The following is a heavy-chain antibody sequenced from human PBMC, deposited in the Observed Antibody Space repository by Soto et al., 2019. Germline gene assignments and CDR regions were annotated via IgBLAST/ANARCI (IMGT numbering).Heavy chain of an antibody. D-gene: IGHD2-8*01. CDR3: ARASGYCTNGVCSPRGYYYYYYGMDV. CDR2: IIPIFGTA. J-gene: IGHJ6*02. Sequence: ASVKVSCKASGGTFSSYAISWVRQAPGQGLEWMGGIIPIFGTANYAQKFQGRVTITADESTSTAYMELSSLRSEDTAVYYCARASGYCTNGVCSPRGYYYYYYGMDVWGQGTTVTVSS. CDR1: GGTFSSYA. V-gene: IGHV1-69*13.